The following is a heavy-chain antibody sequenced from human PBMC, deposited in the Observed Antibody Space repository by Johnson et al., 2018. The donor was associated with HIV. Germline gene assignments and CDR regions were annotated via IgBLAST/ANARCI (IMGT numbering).Heavy chain of an antibody. CDR3: ARDYPYDRSPRGAFDI. Sequence: QVQLVESGGGLKQPGGSLRLSCAASGFTFGDSAIHWVRQAPGKGLEWVAVLSYDGSNEYYADSVKGRFTISRDNSKNTLYLQMNSLRAEDTAVYYCARDYPYDRSPRGAFDIWGHGTMVTVSS. CDR1: GFTFGDSA. V-gene: IGHV3-30-3*01. CDR2: LSYDGSNE. J-gene: IGHJ3*02. D-gene: IGHD3-22*01.